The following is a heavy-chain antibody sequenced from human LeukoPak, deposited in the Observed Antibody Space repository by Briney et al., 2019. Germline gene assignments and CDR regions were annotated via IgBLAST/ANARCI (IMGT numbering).Heavy chain of an antibody. V-gene: IGHV1-18*01. CDR3: ARGLENDFWSGYYTYYFDY. CDR2: ISAYNGNT. CDR1: GYTFTSYG. Sequence: GASVKVSCKASGYTFTSYGISWVRQAPGQGLEWTGWISAYNGNTNYAQKLQGRVTMTTDTSTSTAYMELRGLRSDDTAVYYCARGLENDFWSGYYTYYFDYWGQGTLVTVSS. J-gene: IGHJ4*02. D-gene: IGHD3-3*01.